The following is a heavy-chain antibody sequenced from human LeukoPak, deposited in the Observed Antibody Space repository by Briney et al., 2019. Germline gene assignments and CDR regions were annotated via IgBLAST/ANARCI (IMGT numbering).Heavy chain of an antibody. V-gene: IGHV4-59*06. CDR3: AGIVVVPAAPANY. D-gene: IGHD2-2*01. CDR2: IYYSGST. Sequence: SETLSLTCTVSGGSISSYYWSWIRQPPGKGLEWIGYIYYSGSTYYNPSLKSRVTISVDTSKNQFSLKLSSVTAADTAVYYCAGIVVVPAAPANYWGQGTLVTVSS. J-gene: IGHJ4*02. CDR1: GGSISSYY.